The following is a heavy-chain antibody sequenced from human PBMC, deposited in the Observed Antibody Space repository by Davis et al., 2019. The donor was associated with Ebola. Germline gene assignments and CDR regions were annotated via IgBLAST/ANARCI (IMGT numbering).Heavy chain of an antibody. J-gene: IGHJ4*02. Sequence: GESLKISCTVSGFNFREYAMSWVRQAPGKGLEWVANINQDGSEKNYVDSVKGRFTISRDNAKSSLYVYMNSLRGDDTAVYYCARHHYMRIDYWGQGSVVTVSS. CDR2: INQDGSEK. D-gene: IGHD4-11*01. CDR3: ARHHYMRIDY. CDR1: GFNFREYA. V-gene: IGHV3-7*03.